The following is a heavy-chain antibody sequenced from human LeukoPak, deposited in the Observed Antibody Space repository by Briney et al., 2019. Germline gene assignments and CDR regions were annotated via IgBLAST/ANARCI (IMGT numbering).Heavy chain of an antibody. Sequence: SETLSLTCTASGGSISSYYCSWIRQPPGKGLEWIGYIYYSGSTNYNPSLKSRVTISVDTSKNQFSLKLSSVTAADTAVYYCARSSYSSGWIDYWGQGNLVTVSS. D-gene: IGHD6-19*01. V-gene: IGHV4-59*08. CDR2: IYYSGST. CDR1: GGSISSYY. CDR3: ARSSYSSGWIDY. J-gene: IGHJ4*02.